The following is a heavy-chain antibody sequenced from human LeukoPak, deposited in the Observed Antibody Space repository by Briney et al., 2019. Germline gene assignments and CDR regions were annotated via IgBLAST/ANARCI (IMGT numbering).Heavy chain of an antibody. D-gene: IGHD5-18*01. Sequence: ASVKVSCKASGYTFTSYYMHWVRQAPGQGLEWMGIINPSGGSTSYAQKFQERVTITRDMSTSTAYMELSSLRSEDTAVYYCAADRAAMVTGYWGQGTLVTVSS. J-gene: IGHJ4*02. CDR2: INPSGGST. V-gene: IGHV1-46*01. CDR3: AADRAAMVTGY. CDR1: GYTFTSYY.